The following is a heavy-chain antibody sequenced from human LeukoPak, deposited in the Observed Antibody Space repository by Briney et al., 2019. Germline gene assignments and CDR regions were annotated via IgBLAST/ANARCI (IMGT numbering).Heavy chain of an antibody. D-gene: IGHD6-13*01. J-gene: IGHJ4*02. V-gene: IGHV3-9*01. CDR3: AKDQQQLATVLDY. CDR1: GFTFDDYA. CDR2: ISWNSGSI. Sequence: PGGSLRLSCAASGFTFDDYAMHWVRQAPGKGLEWVSGISWNSGSIGYADSVKGRFTISRDNAKNSLYLQMNSLRAEDTALYYCAKDQQQLATVLDYWGQGTLVTVSS.